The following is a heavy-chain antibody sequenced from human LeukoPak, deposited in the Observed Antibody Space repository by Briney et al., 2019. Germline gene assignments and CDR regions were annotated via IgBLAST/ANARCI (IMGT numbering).Heavy chain of an antibody. V-gene: IGHV4-39*07. D-gene: IGHD6-13*01. Sequence: PSETLSLTCTVSGGSISSSSYYWGWIRQPPGKGLEWIGSIYYSGSTYYNPSLKSRVTISVDTSKNQFSLKLSSVTAADTAVYYCASRRGSWYYSIGTYHPWGQGTLVTVSS. J-gene: IGHJ5*02. CDR2: IYYSGST. CDR1: GGSISSSSYY. CDR3: ASRRGSWYYSIGTYHP.